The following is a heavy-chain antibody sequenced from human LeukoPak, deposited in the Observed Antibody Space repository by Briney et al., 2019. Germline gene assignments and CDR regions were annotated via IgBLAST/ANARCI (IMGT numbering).Heavy chain of an antibody. CDR3: ARIIVGASFDY. CDR2: ISYTGGT. CDR1: GGSVNNGSYY. J-gene: IGHJ4*02. D-gene: IGHD1-26*01. V-gene: IGHV4-31*03. Sequence: SETLSLTCTVSGGSVNNGSYYWSWIRQHPGKGLEWIGYISYTGGTHYNPSLESRVSMSVDTSKNQFSLKLSSVTAADTAMYYCARIIVGASFDYWGQGTLVTVSS.